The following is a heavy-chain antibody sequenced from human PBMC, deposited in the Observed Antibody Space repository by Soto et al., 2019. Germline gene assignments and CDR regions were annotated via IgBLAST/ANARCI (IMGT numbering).Heavy chain of an antibody. CDR1: GYTFTSYA. Sequence: GASVKVSCKASGYTFTSYAMHWVRQAPGQRLEWMGWINAGNGNTKYSQKFQGRVTITRDTSASTAYMELSSLRSEDTAVYYCARSTIAPHLFMYPFDSWGQGTLVTVSS. CDR3: ARSTIAPHLFMYPFDS. CDR2: INAGNGNT. J-gene: IGHJ4*01. V-gene: IGHV1-3*01. D-gene: IGHD6-6*01.